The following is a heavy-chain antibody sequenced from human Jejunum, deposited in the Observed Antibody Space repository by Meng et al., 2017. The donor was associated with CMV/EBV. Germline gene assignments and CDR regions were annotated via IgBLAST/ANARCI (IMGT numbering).Heavy chain of an antibody. CDR2: ITSDESNE. V-gene: IGHV3-33*06. Sequence: SVFIFSHSGMPWVRRAPGKGLEWVAIITSDESNEHSAASVKGRFAISRDNSKNTQYLQLNSLRAEDTAVYYCAKGCTTLWYYIDYWGRGTLVTVSS. D-gene: IGHD2-8*01. J-gene: IGHJ4*02. CDR3: AKGCTTLWYYIDY. CDR1: VFIFSHSG.